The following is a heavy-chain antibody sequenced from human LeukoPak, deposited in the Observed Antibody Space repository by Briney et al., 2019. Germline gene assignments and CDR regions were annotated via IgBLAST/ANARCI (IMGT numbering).Heavy chain of an antibody. J-gene: IGHJ4*02. D-gene: IGHD3-10*01. CDR2: VIPVLGRS. Sequence: ASVKVSCKSSGEDLNNYLITWVRQAPGRGLEWVGHVIPVLGRSNFAQKYQGRITITADESTNTAYMELRSLSSEDTAVYYCARDQRTYYLGSGSYYKVVRLDSWGQGTLVTVSS. V-gene: IGHV1-69*10. CDR1: GEDLNNYL. CDR3: ARDQRTYYLGSGSYYKVVRLDS.